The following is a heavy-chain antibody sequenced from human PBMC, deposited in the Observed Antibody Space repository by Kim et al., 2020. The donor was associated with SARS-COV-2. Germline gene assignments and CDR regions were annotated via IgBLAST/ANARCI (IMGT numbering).Heavy chain of an antibody. CDR3: ARGYDGPNYGY. J-gene: IGHJ4*02. D-gene: IGHD3-16*01. Sequence: SETLSLTCTVSGGSISSYYWSWIRQPPGKGLEWIGYIYYSGSTNYNPSLKSRVTISVDTSKNQFSLKLSSVTAADTAVYYCARGYDGPNYGYWGQGTLVTVSS. V-gene: IGHV4-59*13. CDR1: GGSISSYY. CDR2: IYYSGST.